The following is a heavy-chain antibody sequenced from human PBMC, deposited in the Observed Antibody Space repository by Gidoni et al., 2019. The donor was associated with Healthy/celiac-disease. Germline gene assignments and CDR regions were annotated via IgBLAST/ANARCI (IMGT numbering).Heavy chain of an antibody. CDR1: GFTFSSYE. CDR2: ISSSGSTI. D-gene: IGHD6-13*01. J-gene: IGHJ4*02. V-gene: IGHV3-48*03. Sequence: EVQLVESGGGLVQPGGSLRLSCSASGFTFSSYEMNWVRQAPGKGLEWVSYISSSGSTIYYADSVKGRFTISRDNAKNSLYLQMNSLRAEDTAVYYCARAPRGGSSWRPHYYFDYWGQGTLVTVSS. CDR3: ARAPRGGSSWRPHYYFDY.